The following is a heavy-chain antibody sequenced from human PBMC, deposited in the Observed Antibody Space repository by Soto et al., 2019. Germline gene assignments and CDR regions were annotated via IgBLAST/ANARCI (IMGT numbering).Heavy chain of an antibody. J-gene: IGHJ4*02. V-gene: IGHV5-10-1*01. CDR3: ARQGGAVAGHFDY. CDR2: IDPSDSYT. CDR1: GYSFTSYW. Sequence: GESLKISCMGSGYSFTSYWTSWVRQMPGKGLEWMGRIDPSDSYTNYSPSFQGHVTISADKSISTAYLQWSSLKASDTAMYYCARQGGAVAGHFDYWGQGTLVTVSS. D-gene: IGHD6-19*01.